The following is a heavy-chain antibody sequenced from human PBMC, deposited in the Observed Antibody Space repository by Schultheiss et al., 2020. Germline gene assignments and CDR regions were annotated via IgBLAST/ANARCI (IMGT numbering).Heavy chain of an antibody. CDR2: ISSSSSYI. J-gene: IGHJ6*02. V-gene: IGHV3-21*04. CDR3: ARCTIRSYGMDV. CDR1: GLALSSYA. Sequence: GGSLRLSCGASGLALSSYAMSWVRQAPGKGLEWVSSISSSSSYIYYADSVKGRFTISRDNSKNTLYLQMNSLRAEDTAVYYCARCTIRSYGMDVWGQGTTVTVSS. D-gene: IGHD1-1*01.